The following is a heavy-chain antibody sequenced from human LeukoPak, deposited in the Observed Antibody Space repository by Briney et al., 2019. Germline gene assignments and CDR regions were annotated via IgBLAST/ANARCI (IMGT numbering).Heavy chain of an antibody. CDR1: GGSISSYY. J-gene: IGHJ4*02. CDR2: IYNSGST. CDR3: AGHHPRNTVDF. Sequence: SETLSLTCTVSGGSISSYYWNWIRQPPGKGLEWIGYIYNSGSTNYNPSLKSRVTISLDTSKNQFSLKLSSVTAADTAVYYCAGHHPRNTVDFWGQGTLVTVSS. V-gene: IGHV4-59*08. D-gene: IGHD2/OR15-2a*01.